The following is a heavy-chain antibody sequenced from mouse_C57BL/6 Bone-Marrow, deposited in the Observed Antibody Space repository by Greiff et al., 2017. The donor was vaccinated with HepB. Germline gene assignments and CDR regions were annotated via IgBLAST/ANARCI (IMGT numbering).Heavy chain of an antibody. CDR1: GFTFSNYW. CDR3: TERGGFAY. Sequence: EVMLVESGGGLVQPGGSMKLSCVASGFTFSNYWMNWVRQSPEKGLEWVAQIRLKSDNYATHYAESVKGRFTISRADSKSSVYLQMNNLRAEDTGIYYCTERGGFAYWGQGTLVTVSA. V-gene: IGHV6-3*01. J-gene: IGHJ3*01. CDR2: IRLKSDNYAT.